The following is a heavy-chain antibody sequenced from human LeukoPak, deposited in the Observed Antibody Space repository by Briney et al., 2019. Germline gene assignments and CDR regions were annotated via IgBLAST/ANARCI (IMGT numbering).Heavy chain of an antibody. CDR1: GFTFRSYW. Sequence: GGSLRLSCAASGFTFRSYWMHWVRQAPGKGLVWVSRIYTDGSSTSYADSVKGRFTISRDNGKNTLYLQMNSLRVEDTAVYYCASLGYCSSTSCPDYWGQGTLVTVSS. J-gene: IGHJ4*02. D-gene: IGHD2-2*01. CDR3: ASLGYCSSTSCPDY. CDR2: IYTDGSST. V-gene: IGHV3-74*01.